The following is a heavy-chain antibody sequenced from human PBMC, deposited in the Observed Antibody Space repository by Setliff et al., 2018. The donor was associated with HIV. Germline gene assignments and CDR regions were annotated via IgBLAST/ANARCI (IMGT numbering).Heavy chain of an antibody. Sequence: SETLSLTCAVSGYSINSGYYWGWIRQPPGKGLVGIGTIYHSGSTYYNPSLKSRVTISVDMSRNQFSLRLSSVTAADTAVYYCARTTASYSSSWDSWYYDLWGRGTLVTVSS. CDR3: ARTTASYSSSWDSWYYDL. CDR2: IYHSGST. CDR1: GYSINSGYY. J-gene: IGHJ2*01. V-gene: IGHV4-38-2*01. D-gene: IGHD6-13*01.